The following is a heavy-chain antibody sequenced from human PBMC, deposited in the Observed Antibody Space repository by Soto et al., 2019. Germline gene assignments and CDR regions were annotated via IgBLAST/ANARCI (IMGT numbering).Heavy chain of an antibody. Sequence: SQTLSLTCAISGDSVASNSAAWNWIRQSPSRGLEWLGRTYYRSQWYNEYAVSVKSRITINPDTSENQFSLQLNSVTPEDTAVYYCARGRSSGWFFDYWGPGILVTVSS. V-gene: IGHV6-1*01. CDR1: GDSVASNSAA. D-gene: IGHD6-19*01. J-gene: IGHJ4*02. CDR2: TYYRSQWYN. CDR3: ARGRSSGWFFDY.